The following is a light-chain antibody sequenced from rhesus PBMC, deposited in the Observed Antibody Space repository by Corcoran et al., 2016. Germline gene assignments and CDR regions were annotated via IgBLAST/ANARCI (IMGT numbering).Light chain of an antibody. CDR2: KAS. CDR3: LQYSGSPYS. J-gene: IGKJ2*01. CDR1: RSISNW. V-gene: IGKV1-22*01. Sequence: DIQMTQSPSSLSASVGDTVTITCRASRSISNWLDWYQQKPGKAPKLLFYKASSLQSGVSSRFSGSGSGTDVTLTISSLQPEDSASYYCLQYSGSPYSFGQGTKVEIK.